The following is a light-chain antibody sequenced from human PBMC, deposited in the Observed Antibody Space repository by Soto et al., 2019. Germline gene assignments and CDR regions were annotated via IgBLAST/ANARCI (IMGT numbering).Light chain of an antibody. J-gene: IGLJ2*01. CDR1: SSDVGIYDL. CDR3: CSYAGTTLVV. Sequence: QSALTQPASVSGSPGQSITISCAGTSSDVGIYDLVSWYQQHPGKAPKLMIYEATKRPSGVSNRFSGSRSGNTASLTISNVQAEDEADYYCCSYAGTTLVVFGGGTKLTVL. CDR2: EAT. V-gene: IGLV2-23*01.